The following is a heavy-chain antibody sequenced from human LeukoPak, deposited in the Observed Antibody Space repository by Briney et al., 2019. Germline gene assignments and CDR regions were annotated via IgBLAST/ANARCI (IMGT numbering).Heavy chain of an antibody. Sequence: GGSLRLSCAASGFTFSSYAMHWVRQAPGKGLEWVAVISYDGSNKYYADSVKGRFTISRDNSKNTLYLQMNSLRAEDTAVYYCARGLRFMAYFDYWGQGTLVTVSS. CDR2: ISYDGSNK. CDR1: GFTFSSYA. CDR3: ARGLRFMAYFDY. J-gene: IGHJ4*02. V-gene: IGHV3-30-3*01. D-gene: IGHD3-3*01.